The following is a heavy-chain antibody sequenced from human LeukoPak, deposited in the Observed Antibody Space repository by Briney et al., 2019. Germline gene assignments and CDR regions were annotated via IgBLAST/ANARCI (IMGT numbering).Heavy chain of an antibody. CDR3: ARDPYEGSGTYGFDY. Sequence: PGGSLRLSCAASGFMFSIYSMNWVRQAPGKGLEWVSYINSGSTTIYYADSVKGRFTISRDNAKNSLYLQMNSLRDEDTAVYYCARDPYEGSGTYGFDYWGQGTLVTVSS. D-gene: IGHD1-26*01. CDR1: GFMFSIYS. J-gene: IGHJ4*02. V-gene: IGHV3-48*02. CDR2: INSGSTTI.